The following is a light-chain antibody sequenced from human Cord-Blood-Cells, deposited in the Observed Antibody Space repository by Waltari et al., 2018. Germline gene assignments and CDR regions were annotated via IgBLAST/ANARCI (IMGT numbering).Light chain of an antibody. CDR3: QSADSSGTYVV. CDR2: NDS. Sequence: YELTQPPSVSVSPGQQARSTCVGDALPKQTAYWYQQTPGQAPVLVIYNDSERPSGIPERFSGSSSGTTVTLTISGVHAEDEADYYCQSADSSGTYVVFCGGTNLTVL. V-gene: IGLV3-25*02. CDR1: ALPKQT. J-gene: IGLJ2*01.